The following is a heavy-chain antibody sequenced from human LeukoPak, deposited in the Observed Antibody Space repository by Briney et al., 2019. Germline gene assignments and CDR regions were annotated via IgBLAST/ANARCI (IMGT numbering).Heavy chain of an antibody. CDR2: ISAYNGNT. V-gene: IGHV1-18*04. D-gene: IGHD2-2*01. J-gene: IGHJ6*04. CDR3: ARDPGERPADNYYYYGMDV. CDR1: GYTFTSYG. Sequence: ASVKVSCKASGYTFTSYGISWVRQAPGQGLDWMGWISAYNGNTNYAQKLQGRVTMTTDTSTSTAYMELRSLRSDDTAVYYCARDPGERPADNYYYYGMDVWGKGTTVTVSS.